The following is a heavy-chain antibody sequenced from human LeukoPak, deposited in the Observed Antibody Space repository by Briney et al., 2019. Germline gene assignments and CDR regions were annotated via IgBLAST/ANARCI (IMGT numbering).Heavy chain of an antibody. CDR1: GFTFSSSG. V-gene: IGHV3-30*18. J-gene: IGHJ6*02. D-gene: IGHD4-11*01. CDR2: ISYDGRSK. Sequence: PGGSLRLSCADSGFTFSSSGMHWVRQAPGKGLEWVAVISYDGRSKYYGDSVKGRFTISRDNSKNTLYLQMNSLRAEDSAVYYCAKDLGYYSSYYYGMDVWGQGTTVTVSS. CDR3: AKDLGYYSSYYYGMDV.